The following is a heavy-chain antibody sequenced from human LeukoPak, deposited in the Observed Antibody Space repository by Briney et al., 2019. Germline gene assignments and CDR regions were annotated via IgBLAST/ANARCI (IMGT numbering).Heavy chain of an antibody. CDR1: GFTFSNYG. D-gene: IGHD6-19*01. CDR2: IGYDRSNQ. Sequence: GGSLRLSCAASGFTFSNYGMHWVRQGPGKGLEWVAVIGYDRSNQYYADSVKGRFTISRDNSRNTVYLQMNSLRAEDTAMYYCAKEYSSGYSDYWGQGTLVTVSS. V-gene: IGHV3-30*18. J-gene: IGHJ4*02. CDR3: AKEYSSGYSDY.